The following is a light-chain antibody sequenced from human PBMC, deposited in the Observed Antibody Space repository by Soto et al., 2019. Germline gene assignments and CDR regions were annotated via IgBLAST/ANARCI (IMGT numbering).Light chain of an antibody. Sequence: EIVLTQSPGTLSLSPGERATLSCRASQSVTSNFLAWYQQNPGQAPRLLIHAASSRATGIPDRFSGSGSGTDFTLTTSRLEPEDFVVYYCQHYGSSPWTFGQGTKVEIK. J-gene: IGKJ1*01. CDR3: QHYGSSPWT. CDR2: AAS. CDR1: QSVTSNF. V-gene: IGKV3-20*01.